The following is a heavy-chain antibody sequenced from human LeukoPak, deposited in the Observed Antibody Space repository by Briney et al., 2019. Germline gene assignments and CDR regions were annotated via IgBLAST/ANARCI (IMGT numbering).Heavy chain of an antibody. J-gene: IGHJ4*02. V-gene: IGHV5-51*01. D-gene: IGHD5-24*01. CDR2: IYPGDSDT. CDR3: AGRGDGYKIDY. Sequence: PGESLKISCKASGYSFTAYWIGWVRQMPGKGLEWMGIIYPGDSDTTYSPSLQGQVTISADKSITTAYLQWSSLKASDTAMYYCAGRGDGYKIDYWGQGTLVTVSS. CDR1: GYSFTAYW.